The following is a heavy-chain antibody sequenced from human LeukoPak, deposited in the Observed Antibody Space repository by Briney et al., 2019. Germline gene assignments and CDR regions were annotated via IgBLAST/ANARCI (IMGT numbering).Heavy chain of an antibody. CDR1: GFTFSSYA. D-gene: IGHD6-13*01. Sequence: GGSLRLSCAASGFTFSSYAMSWVRQAKGLEWVSAISPSGATTYYADSVKGRFTVSRDNSKNTLYLQMNSLRAEDTAVYYCVRGAYSSSWLNFDYWGQGTLVTVSS. CDR2: ISPSGATT. J-gene: IGHJ4*02. V-gene: IGHV3-23*01. CDR3: VRGAYSSSWLNFDY.